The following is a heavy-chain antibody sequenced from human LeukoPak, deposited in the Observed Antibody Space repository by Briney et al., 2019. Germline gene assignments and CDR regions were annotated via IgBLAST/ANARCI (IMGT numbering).Heavy chain of an antibody. CDR1: GFTFSGSA. V-gene: IGHV3-73*01. CDR2: IRSKANSYAT. Sequence: PGGSLRLSCAASGFTFSGSAMHWVRQASGKGLEWVGRIRSKANSYATAYAASVKGRFTISRDDSKNTAYLQMNSLKTEDTAVYYCTRPHTVTYWFDPWGQGTLVTVSS. D-gene: IGHD4-11*01. J-gene: IGHJ5*02. CDR3: TRPHTVTYWFDP.